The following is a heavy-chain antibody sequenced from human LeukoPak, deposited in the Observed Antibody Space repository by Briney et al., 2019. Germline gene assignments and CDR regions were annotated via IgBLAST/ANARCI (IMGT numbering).Heavy chain of an antibody. J-gene: IGHJ3*02. CDR3: ARATHYYDSSGYPAGGAFDI. Sequence: SETLSLTCTVSGGSISSNSYYRGWIRQPPGKGLEWIGSIYYSGSTYYNPSLKSRVTISVDTSKNQFSLKLSSVTAADTAVYYCARATHYYDSSGYPAGGAFDIWGQGTMVTVSS. CDR2: IYYSGST. V-gene: IGHV4-39*07. CDR1: GGSISSNSYY. D-gene: IGHD3-22*01.